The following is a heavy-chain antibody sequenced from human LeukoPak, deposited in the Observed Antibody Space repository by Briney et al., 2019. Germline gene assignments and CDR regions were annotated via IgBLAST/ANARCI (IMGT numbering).Heavy chain of an antibody. CDR1: GFTFSSYA. CDR2: ISYDGSNK. D-gene: IGHD2-15*01. J-gene: IGHJ3*02. Sequence: GRSLRLSCAASGFTFSSYAMHWVRQAPGKGLEWVAGISYDGSNKYYADSVKGRFTISRDNSKNTLYLQMNSLRAEDTAVYYCARVTEDIVVVVAATGAFDIWGQGTMVTVSS. V-gene: IGHV3-30*04. CDR3: ARVTEDIVVVVAATGAFDI.